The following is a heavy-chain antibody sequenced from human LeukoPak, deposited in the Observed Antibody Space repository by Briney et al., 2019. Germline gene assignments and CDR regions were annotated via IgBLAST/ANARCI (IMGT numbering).Heavy chain of an antibody. J-gene: IGHJ3*02. CDR2: IYYSGST. CDR1: GGSISSYY. CDR3: AIWKGAFDI. V-gene: IGHV4-59*01. Sequence: SETLSLTCTVSGGSISSYYWSWIRQPPGKGLEWIGYIYYSGSTNYNPSLKSRVTISVDTFKNQFSLKLSPVTAADTAVYYCAIWKGAFDIWGQGTMVTVSS. D-gene: IGHD1-1*01.